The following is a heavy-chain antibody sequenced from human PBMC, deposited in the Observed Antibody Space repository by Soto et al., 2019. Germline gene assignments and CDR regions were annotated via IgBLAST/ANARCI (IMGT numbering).Heavy chain of an antibody. CDR1: GFTFNNYA. Sequence: VQLLESGGGLVQPGGSLRLSCAASGFTFNNYAMTWVRQAPGKGLEWVSAISGGGDTTSYADSVKGRFTVSRDGSKNTLYLQMSSLRAEDTALYYSAKGRGGSGSLTPRVDFWGQGTLVTVSS. CDR2: ISGGGDTT. V-gene: IGHV3-23*01. CDR3: AKGRGGSGSLTPRVDF. D-gene: IGHD3-10*01. J-gene: IGHJ4*02.